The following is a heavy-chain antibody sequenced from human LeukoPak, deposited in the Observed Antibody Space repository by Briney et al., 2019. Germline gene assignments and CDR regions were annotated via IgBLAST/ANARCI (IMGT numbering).Heavy chain of an antibody. D-gene: IGHD2-2*01. CDR1: GFTFSTYW. J-gene: IGHJ4*02. V-gene: IGHV3-7*01. Sequence: GGSLRLSCAVSGFTFSTYWMSWVRQAPGKGLEWVANIRQDGGAKYYVDSVRGRFTISRDNAKNSLYLQMNSLRAEDTGVYYCAASSDAPANMWGQGTLVTVSS. CDR2: IRQDGGAK. CDR3: AASSDAPANM.